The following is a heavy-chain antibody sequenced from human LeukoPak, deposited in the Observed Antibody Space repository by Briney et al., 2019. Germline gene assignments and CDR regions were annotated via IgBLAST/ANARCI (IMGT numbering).Heavy chain of an antibody. D-gene: IGHD6-13*01. V-gene: IGHV3-74*01. CDR3: ARTYSSSWIDY. CDR2: INSDGSST. Sequence: GGSLRLACAASGFTFSSYSMNWVRQAPGKGLVWVSRINSDGSSTSYADSVKGRFTISRDNAKNTLYLQMNSLRAEDTAVYYCARTYSSSWIDYWGQGTLVTVSS. J-gene: IGHJ4*02. CDR1: GFTFSSYS.